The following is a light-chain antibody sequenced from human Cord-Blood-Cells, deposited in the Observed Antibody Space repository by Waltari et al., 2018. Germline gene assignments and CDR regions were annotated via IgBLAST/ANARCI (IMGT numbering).Light chain of an antibody. V-gene: IGKV1-5*01. CDR1: QSISGW. CDR3: QQYNSYSGT. Sequence: DIQMTQSPSTLSASVGDRVTITCRASQSISGWLAWYQQKPGKAPKLLIYDASSLESGVPSRFSGSGSGTEFTLTSSSLQPDDFATYYCQQYNSYSGTFGQGTKLEIK. CDR2: DAS. J-gene: IGKJ2*01.